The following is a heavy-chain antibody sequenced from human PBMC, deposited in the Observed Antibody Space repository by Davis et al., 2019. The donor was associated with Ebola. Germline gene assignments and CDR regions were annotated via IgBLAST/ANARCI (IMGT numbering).Heavy chain of an antibody. CDR2: MNPNSGNT. D-gene: IGHD6-19*01. Sequence: ASVKVSCKASGYTFTNYDVHWVRQGTGQGLEWIGWMNPNSGNTGYGQKFQGTVTMTRNTSISTAYMELSSLRSEDTAVYYCARGSTGIAVVWGQGTLVTVSS. CDR3: ARGSTGIAVV. J-gene: IGHJ4*02. CDR1: GYTFTNYD. V-gene: IGHV1-8*01.